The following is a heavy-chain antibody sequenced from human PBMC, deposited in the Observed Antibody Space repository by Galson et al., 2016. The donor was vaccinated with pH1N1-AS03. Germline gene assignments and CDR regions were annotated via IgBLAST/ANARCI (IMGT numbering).Heavy chain of an antibody. V-gene: IGHV4-4*07. D-gene: IGHD6-6*01. Sequence: LSLTCTVSGDAIGSYYWSWIRQPAGKGLQWIGRVYTSGSTNYNPSLKSRVTMSVDISKNQFSLKLSSVTAADTAVYYCAREQLDNWFDPWGQGTLVTVSS. CDR2: VYTSGST. CDR3: AREQLDNWFDP. J-gene: IGHJ5*02. CDR1: GDAIGSYY.